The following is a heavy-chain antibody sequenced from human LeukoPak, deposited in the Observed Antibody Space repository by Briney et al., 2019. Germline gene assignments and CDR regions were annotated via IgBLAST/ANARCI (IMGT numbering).Heavy chain of an antibody. CDR2: INHSGST. Sequence: PSETMSLTCADYGGSFSGYYWSWIRQPPGKGLEWIGEINHSGSTNYNPSLKSRVTISVDTSKNQFSLKLSSVTAADTAVYYCASKTYYYGSGSYYRYWGQGTLVTVSS. D-gene: IGHD3-10*01. CDR3: ASKTYYYGSGSYYRY. V-gene: IGHV4-34*01. J-gene: IGHJ4*02. CDR1: GGSFSGYY.